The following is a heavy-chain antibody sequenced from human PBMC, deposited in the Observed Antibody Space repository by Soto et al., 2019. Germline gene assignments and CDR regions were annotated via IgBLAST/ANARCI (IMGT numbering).Heavy chain of an antibody. CDR2: IYYSGSS. Sequence: SETLSLTCTVSGGSVSSHIYYWGWVRQSPGKGLEWIANIYYSGSSFYNPSLESRVTVSVDTSKNQFSLRLSSVTAADTAVYYCARIPLSQVRRLYFDYWGQGAQVTVSS. CDR1: GGSVSSHIYY. V-gene: IGHV4-39*01. CDR3: ARIPLSQVRRLYFDY. J-gene: IGHJ4*02. D-gene: IGHD2-8*01.